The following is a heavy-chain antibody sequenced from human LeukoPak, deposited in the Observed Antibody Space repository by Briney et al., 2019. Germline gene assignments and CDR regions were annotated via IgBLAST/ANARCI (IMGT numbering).Heavy chain of an antibody. CDR1: GFTFSSYG. CDR2: ISGSGGST. V-gene: IGHV3-23*01. CDR3: ARDMTDGYSYGYFDY. Sequence: GGTLRLSCAASGFTFSSYGMSWVRQAPGKGLEWVSAISGSGGSTYYADSVKGRFTISRDNSKNTLYLQMNSLRAEDTAVYYCARDMTDGYSYGYFDYWGQGTLVTVSS. D-gene: IGHD5-18*01. J-gene: IGHJ4*02.